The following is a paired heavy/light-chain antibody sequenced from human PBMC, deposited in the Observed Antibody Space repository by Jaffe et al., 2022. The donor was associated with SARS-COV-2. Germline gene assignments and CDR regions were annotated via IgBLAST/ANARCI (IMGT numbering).Light chain of an antibody. J-gene: IGLJ2*01. V-gene: IGLV3-9*01. Sequence: YELTQPVSVSVALRQTALITCGGENIENKNVHWYRQRSGQAPVLVMYKDDNRPSGIPERFSGSNSGNTATLTISGVQVEDEADYYCQVWDSRTDVIFGGGTKLTVL. CDR3: QVWDSRTDVI. CDR2: KDD. CDR1: NIENKN.
Heavy chain of an antibody. J-gene: IGHJ3*02. CDR2: IDWEDDK. CDR1: GFSLSTSGMC. Sequence: QVTLRESGPALVNPTQTLTLTCTFSGFSLSTSGMCVSWIRQPPGKALEWLALIDWEDDKFYSTSLKTRLTISKDTSKNQVVLTMTNMDPLDTAMYYCARFNYATEIRSPADNSGSSPTDAFDIWGQGTVVTVSS. D-gene: IGHD3-10*01. V-gene: IGHV2-70*01. CDR3: ARFNYATEIRSPADNSGSSPTDAFDI.